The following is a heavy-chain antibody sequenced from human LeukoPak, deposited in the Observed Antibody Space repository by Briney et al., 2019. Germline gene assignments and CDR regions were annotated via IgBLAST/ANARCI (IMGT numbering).Heavy chain of an antibody. CDR3: ARGTVTAPNY. J-gene: IGHJ4*02. CDR2: IYSGGNT. V-gene: IGHV3-53*01. Sequence: GGSLRLSCAASGFSVSNTYMSWVRQAPGKGLEWVSIIYSGGNTYYADSVKGRFTISRDNSKNTLYLQMNRLRPEDTAVYYCARGTVTAPNYWGQGTLVTVSS. CDR1: GFSVSNTY. D-gene: IGHD2-21*02.